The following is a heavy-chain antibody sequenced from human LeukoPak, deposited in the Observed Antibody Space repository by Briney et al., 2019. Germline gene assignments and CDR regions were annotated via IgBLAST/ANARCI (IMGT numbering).Heavy chain of an antibody. D-gene: IGHD2-2*01. CDR2: IYPGDSDT. J-gene: IGHJ4*02. V-gene: IGHV5-51*01. CDR3: ARQRIVPAAMGNLDY. Sequence: HGESLKISCKGSGYSFTSYWIGWVRQMPGEGLEWMGIIYPGDSDTRYSPSFQGQVTISADKSISTAYLQWSSLKASDTAMYYCARQRIVPAAMGNLDYWGQGTLVTVSS. CDR1: GYSFTSYW.